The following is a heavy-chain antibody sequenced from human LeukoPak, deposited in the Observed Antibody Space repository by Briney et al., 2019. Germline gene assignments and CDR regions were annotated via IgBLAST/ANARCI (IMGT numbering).Heavy chain of an antibody. V-gene: IGHV1-46*01. D-gene: IGHD3-22*01. CDR3: ARAGEYYYDSSDGWYFDL. CDR1: GYTFTNYY. J-gene: IGHJ2*01. CDR2: INPRGGST. Sequence: ASVKVSCKASGYTFTNYYIHWVRQAPGQGLEYMGVINPRGGSTRYAQKFQGRVTMTRDTSTSTVYMELSSLRSEDTAVYYCARAGEYYYDSSDGWYFDLWGRGTLVTVSS.